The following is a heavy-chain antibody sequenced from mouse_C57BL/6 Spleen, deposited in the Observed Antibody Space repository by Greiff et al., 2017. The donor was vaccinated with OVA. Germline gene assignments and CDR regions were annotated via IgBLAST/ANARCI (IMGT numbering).Heavy chain of an antibody. CDR1: GYTFTDYN. Sequence: EVQLQQSGPELVKPGASVKMSCKASGYTFTDYNMHWVKQSHGKSLEWIGYINPKNGGTSYNQKFKGKATLTVNKSSSTAYMELRSLTSEDSAVYYCARREMGLEVYFDDWGQGTTLTVSS. CDR2: INPKNGGT. CDR3: ARREMGLEVYFDD. J-gene: IGHJ2*01. D-gene: IGHD2-3*01. V-gene: IGHV1-22*01.